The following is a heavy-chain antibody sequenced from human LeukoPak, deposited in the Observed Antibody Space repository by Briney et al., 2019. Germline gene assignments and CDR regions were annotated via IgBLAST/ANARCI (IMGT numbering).Heavy chain of an antibody. D-gene: IGHD2-15*01. CDR2: INHSGST. V-gene: IGHV4-34*01. CDR3: ARGPRRYCSGGSCRLIDY. J-gene: IGHJ4*02. Sequence: SETLSLTCAVCGGSFSGYYWSWIRQPPGKGLEWIGEINHSGSTNYNPSLKSRVTISVDTSKNQFSLKLSSVTAADTAVYYCARGPRRYCSGGSCRLIDYWGQGTLVTVSS. CDR1: GGSFSGYY.